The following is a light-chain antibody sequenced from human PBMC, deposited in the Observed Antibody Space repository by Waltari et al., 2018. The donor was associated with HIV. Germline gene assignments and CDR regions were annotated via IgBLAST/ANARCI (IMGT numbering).Light chain of an antibody. J-gene: IGKJ3*01. CDR3: QQSYGAPFT. Sequence: IQMTQSPSALSASVGDTVTITCRASQKITRYLNWYQKKMGEAPRLLVYGASSLQSGVPARFRGSGSGSEYKLTISNLHSEDFASYFCQQSYGAPFTFGPGSTV. V-gene: IGKV1-39*01. CDR2: GAS. CDR1: QKITRY.